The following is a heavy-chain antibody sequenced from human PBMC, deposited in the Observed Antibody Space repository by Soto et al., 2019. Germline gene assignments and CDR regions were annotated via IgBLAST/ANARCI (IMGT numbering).Heavy chain of an antibody. V-gene: IGHV3-11*01. D-gene: IGHD2-2*03. CDR3: ARGGYCSSTSCYGYYYYMDV. CDR1: GFTFSDYY. J-gene: IGHJ6*03. Sequence: GGSLRLSCAASGFTFSDYYMSWIRQAPGKGLEWVSYISSSGSTIYYADSVKGRFTISRDNAKNSLYLQMNSLRAEDTAVYYCARGGYCSSTSCYGYYYYMDVWGKGTTVTVSS. CDR2: ISSSGSTI.